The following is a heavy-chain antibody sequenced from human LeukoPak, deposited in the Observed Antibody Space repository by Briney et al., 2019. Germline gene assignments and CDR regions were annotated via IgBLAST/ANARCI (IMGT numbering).Heavy chain of an antibody. CDR2: ISYDGSNK. CDR3: AKDQVGGSYDY. V-gene: IGHV3-30*18. D-gene: IGHD1-26*01. CDR1: GFTFSSYG. J-gene: IGHJ4*02. Sequence: GGSLRLSCAASGFTFSSYGMHWVRQAPGKGLEWVAVISYDGSNKYYADSVKGRFTISRDNSKNTLYLQMNSLRAEDTGVYYCAKDQVGGSYDYWGQGTLVTVSS.